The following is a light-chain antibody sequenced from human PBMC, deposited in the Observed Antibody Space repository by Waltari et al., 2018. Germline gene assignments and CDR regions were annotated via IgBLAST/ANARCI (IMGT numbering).Light chain of an antibody. CDR3: SSYTTSNAPGV. Sequence: QSALTQPASVPGSPGQSVTISCTGTDSDVGAYNFVSWDRQHPGKAPHLIIYEVSERPPGISDRFSGSKPDNTASLTISGLQADDEAVYYCSSYTTSNAPGVFGTGTKVMVL. J-gene: IGLJ1*01. V-gene: IGLV2-14*01. CDR2: EVS. CDR1: DSDVGAYNF.